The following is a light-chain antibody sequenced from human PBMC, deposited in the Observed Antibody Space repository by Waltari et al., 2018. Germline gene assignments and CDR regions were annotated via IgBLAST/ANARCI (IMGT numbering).Light chain of an antibody. CDR1: SLRSYY. Sequence: SSELTQDPAVSVALGQTVRITCQGDSLRSYYASWYQQKPGQAPVLVIYGKNNRPSGSPDRFSGSSSGNTASLTITGAQAEDEADYYCNSRDSSGNHRDVFGSGTKVTVL. V-gene: IGLV3-19*01. CDR3: NSRDSSGNHRDV. J-gene: IGLJ6*01. CDR2: GKN.